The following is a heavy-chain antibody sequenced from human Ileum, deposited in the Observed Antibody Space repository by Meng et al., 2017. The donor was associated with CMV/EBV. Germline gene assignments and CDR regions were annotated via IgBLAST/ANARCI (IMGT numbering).Heavy chain of an antibody. CDR2: IYWDDAK. CDR3: AHRLGAFDP. Sequence: QITLKEYGHKTWKATQHLTLTWICSWLSSRTSGVGVGWIRHPPGKALEWLALIYWDDAKRYSPSLKSRLTITKDTSKNQVVLTISNMDHVDTATYYCAHRLGAFDPWGQGTLVTVSS. J-gene: IGHJ5*02. CDR1: WLSSRTSGVG. V-gene: IGHV2-5*02.